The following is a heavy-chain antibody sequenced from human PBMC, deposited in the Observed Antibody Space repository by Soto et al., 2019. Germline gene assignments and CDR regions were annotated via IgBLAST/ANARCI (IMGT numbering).Heavy chain of an antibody. Sequence: GAXVKVSXXXSGGTFSSYAISWVRQAPGQGLEWMGGIIPIFGTANYAQKFQGRVTITRDTSASTAYMELSSLRSEDTAVYYCARDRTXVSGDYYTYDAFDIWGQGTVVTVSS. CDR1: GGTFSSYA. V-gene: IGHV1-69*05. J-gene: IGHJ3*02. D-gene: IGHD1-26*01. CDR2: IIPIFGTA. CDR3: ARDRTXVSGDYYTYDAFDI.